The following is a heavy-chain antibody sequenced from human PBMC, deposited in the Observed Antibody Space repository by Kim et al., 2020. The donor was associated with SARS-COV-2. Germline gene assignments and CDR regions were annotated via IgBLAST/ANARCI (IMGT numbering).Heavy chain of an antibody. CDR3: ASRRIQLWTDDY. D-gene: IGHD5-18*01. V-gene: IGHV3-74*01. J-gene: IGHJ4*02. CDR1: GFTFSSYW. Sequence: GGSLRLSCAASGFTFSSYWMHWVRQAPGKGLVWVSRINSDGSSTSYAHSVKGRFTISRDNAKNTLYLQMNSLRAEDTAVYYCASRRIQLWTDDYWGQGTLVTVSS. CDR2: INSDGSST.